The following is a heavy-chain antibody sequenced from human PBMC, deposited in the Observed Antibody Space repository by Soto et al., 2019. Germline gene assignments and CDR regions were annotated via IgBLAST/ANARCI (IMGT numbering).Heavy chain of an antibody. CDR2: IYYSGST. V-gene: IGHV4-39*01. J-gene: IGHJ5*02. Sequence: QLQLQESGPGLVKPSETLYITYTVSGDSISSSSYYWGWIRQPPGKGLEWIGSIYYSGSTYYNPSLKSRVTISVDTSKNQFSLKLSSVTAADTAVYYCATHYSSGWYRFVWFDPWGQGTLVTVSS. CDR1: GDSISSSSYY. D-gene: IGHD6-19*01. CDR3: ATHYSSGWYRFVWFDP.